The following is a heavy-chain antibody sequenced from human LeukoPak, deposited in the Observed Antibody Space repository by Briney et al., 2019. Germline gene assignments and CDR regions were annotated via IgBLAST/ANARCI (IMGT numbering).Heavy chain of an antibody. CDR2: IYHSGST. V-gene: IGHV4-30-2*01. J-gene: IGHJ5*02. Sequence: SQTLSLTCTVSGGSISSGGYYWSWIRQPPGKGLEWIGYIYHSGSTYYNPSLKSRVTISVDRSKNQFSLKLSSVTAADTAVYYCARGRVGATMWFDPWGQGTLVTVSS. CDR3: ARGRVGATMWFDP. D-gene: IGHD1-26*01. CDR1: GGSISSGGYY.